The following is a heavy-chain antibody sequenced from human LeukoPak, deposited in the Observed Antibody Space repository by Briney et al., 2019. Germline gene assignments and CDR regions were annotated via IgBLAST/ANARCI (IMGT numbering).Heavy chain of an antibody. Sequence: GGSVRRSCAASGFTFSSHVMSWDRQAPGKGLEWLSVISAGSDTIFYADSVKGRFTISRDNSKDALYLQMSGLRAEDTALYYCVKQLGYCTSGTCYYPYWGQEPVDTVSS. CDR1: GFTFSSHV. J-gene: IGHJ4*02. V-gene: IGHV3-23*01. CDR2: ISAGSDTI. CDR3: VKQLGYCTSGTCYYPY. D-gene: IGHD2-15*01.